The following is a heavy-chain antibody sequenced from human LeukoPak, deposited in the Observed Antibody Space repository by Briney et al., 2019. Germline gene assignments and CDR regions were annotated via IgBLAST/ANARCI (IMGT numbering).Heavy chain of an antibody. CDR2: IYYSGTT. D-gene: IGHD2-15*01. V-gene: IGHV4-39*01. CDR1: GGSISTTNYY. CDR3: ARRGADIVTMPAAKRGSFDF. J-gene: IGHJ3*01. Sequence: SETLSLTCTVSGGSISTTNYYWGWIRQPPGKGLEWIVTIYYSGTTFYNPSLKSRITMSVDTSKNQFSLNLSSVTAADTAVYYCARRGADIVTMPAAKRGSFDFWGHGTMVTVSS.